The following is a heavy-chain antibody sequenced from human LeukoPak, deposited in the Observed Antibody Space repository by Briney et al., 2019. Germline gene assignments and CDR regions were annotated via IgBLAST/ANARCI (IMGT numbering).Heavy chain of an antibody. Sequence: GSLRLSCAASGFIFSNYAMSWVRQVPGRGLEWVSTISSRGDSTYVADSVKGRFTISRDNSKNSLYLQMNTVRAEDTAVYYCVKGPRPDITVAHTVENWGQGTLVTISS. V-gene: IGHV3-23*01. D-gene: IGHD6-19*01. CDR2: ISSRGDST. CDR1: GFIFSNYA. CDR3: VKGPRPDITVAHTVEN. J-gene: IGHJ4*02.